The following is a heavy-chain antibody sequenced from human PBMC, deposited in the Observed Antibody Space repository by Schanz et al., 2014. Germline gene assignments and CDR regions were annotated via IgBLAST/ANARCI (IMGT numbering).Heavy chain of an antibody. CDR1: RYTFNTYG. Sequence: QVQLVQSGGEMKKPGASVKVSCEASRYTFNTYGLNWVRQAPGQGLEWMGWISPYNGNTNYAQKLQGRVTMTTDTSTSTAYMELRSLRSDDTAVYYCARGGYSSGWYDRDIAHFDYWGQGTLVTVSS. CDR2: ISPYNGNT. V-gene: IGHV1-18*01. CDR3: ARGGYSSGWYDRDIAHFDY. J-gene: IGHJ4*02. D-gene: IGHD6-19*01.